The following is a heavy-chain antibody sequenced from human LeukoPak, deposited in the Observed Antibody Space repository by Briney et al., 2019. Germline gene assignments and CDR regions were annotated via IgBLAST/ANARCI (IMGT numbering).Heavy chain of an antibody. CDR1: GFTFSSYE. D-gene: IGHD4-17*01. Sequence: GGSLRLSCAASGFTFSSYEMNWVRQAPGKGLEWVSYISSSGSTIYYADSVKGRFTISRDNAKNSLYLQMNSLRAEDTAVYYCAKVWGYDGDYSWFDPWGQGTLVTVSS. V-gene: IGHV3-48*03. J-gene: IGHJ5*02. CDR2: ISSSGSTI. CDR3: AKVWGYDGDYSWFDP.